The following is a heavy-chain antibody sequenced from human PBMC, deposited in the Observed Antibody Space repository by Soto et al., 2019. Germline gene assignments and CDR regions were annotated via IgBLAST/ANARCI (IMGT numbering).Heavy chain of an antibody. D-gene: IGHD6-13*01. V-gene: IGHV4-31*03. CDR3: ARAGYSSPIDY. J-gene: IGHJ4*02. CDR2: IYYSGST. CDR1: GGSISSGGYY. Sequence: KPSETLSLTCTVSGGSISSGGYYWSWIRQHPGKGLEWIGYIYYSGSTYYNPSLKSRVTISVDTSKNQFSLKLSSVTAADTAVYYCARAGYSSPIDYWGQGTLVTVSS.